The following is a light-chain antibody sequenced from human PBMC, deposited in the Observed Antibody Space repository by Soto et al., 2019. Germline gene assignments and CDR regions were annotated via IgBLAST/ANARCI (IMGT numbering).Light chain of an antibody. V-gene: IGLV1-47*01. CDR1: SSNIGSNY. CDR3: AAWDDSLSAPV. CDR2: RND. Sequence: QSALTQPPSASATPGQRVTISCFGSSSNIGSNYGYWYQQLPGTAPKLLISRNDERPSGVPDRFSGSKSDTSASLAISGVRSEDEADYYCAAWDDSLSAPVFGGGTKVTVL. J-gene: IGLJ2*01.